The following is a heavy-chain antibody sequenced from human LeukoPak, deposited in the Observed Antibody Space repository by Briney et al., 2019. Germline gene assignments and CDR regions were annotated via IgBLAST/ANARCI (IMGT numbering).Heavy chain of an antibody. D-gene: IGHD5-24*01. J-gene: IGHJ4*02. CDR2: INHSGST. CDR3: ARGRDPY. CDR1: GGSFSGYY. Sequence: SETLSLTCAVYGGSFSGYYWTWIRQPPGRGLEWIGEINHSGSTTYNPSLKNRVTISVDTSKSQFSLKLNSVTAADTAMYYCARGRDPYWGQGTLVTVSS. V-gene: IGHV4-34*01.